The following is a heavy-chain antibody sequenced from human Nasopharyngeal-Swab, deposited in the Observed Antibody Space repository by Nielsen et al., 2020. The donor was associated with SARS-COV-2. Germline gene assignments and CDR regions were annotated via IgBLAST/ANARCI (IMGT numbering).Heavy chain of an antibody. D-gene: IGHD3-9*01. CDR3: AKDSLNILTGSGWFDP. Sequence: VRQAPGKGLEWVSAISGSGGSTYYADSVKGWFTISRDNSKNTLYLQMNSLRAEDTAVYYCAKDSLNILTGSGWFDPWGQGTQVTVSS. V-gene: IGHV3-23*01. CDR2: ISGSGGST. J-gene: IGHJ5*02.